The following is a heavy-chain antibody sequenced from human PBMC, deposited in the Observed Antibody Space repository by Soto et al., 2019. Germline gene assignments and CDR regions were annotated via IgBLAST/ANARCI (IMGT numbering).Heavy chain of an antibody. CDR1: GYTFTNYV. D-gene: IGHD1-26*01. J-gene: IGHJ4*02. Sequence: ASVKVSCKASGYTFTNYVMHWLRQAPGQRLEWKGWINAGNGNTKYSQKFQDRVTITRDTSASTAYMDLSSLRSEDTAVYYCARDRAAAATTGAFDYWGQGTLVTVSS. CDR2: INAGNGNT. CDR3: ARDRAAAATTGAFDY. V-gene: IGHV1-3*01.